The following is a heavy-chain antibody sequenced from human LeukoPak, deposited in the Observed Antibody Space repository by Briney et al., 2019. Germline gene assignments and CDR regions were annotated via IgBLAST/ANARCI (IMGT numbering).Heavy chain of an antibody. CDR1: GYTFTGYY. CDR2: INPNSGGA. D-gene: IGHD1-7*01. CDR3: ARDRTPIVITGTTGNWFDP. J-gene: IGHJ5*02. V-gene: IGHV1-2*02. Sequence: GASVKVSCKASGYTFTGYYMHWVRQAPGQGLEWMGWINPNSGGANYAQKFQGRVTMTRDTSISTAYMELSRLRSDDTAVYYCARDRTPIVITGTTGNWFDPWGRGTLVTVSS.